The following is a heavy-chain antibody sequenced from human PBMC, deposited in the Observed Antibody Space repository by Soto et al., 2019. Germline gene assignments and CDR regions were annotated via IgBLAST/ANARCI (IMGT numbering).Heavy chain of an antibody. CDR1: GGSISSGGYS. Sequence: PSETLSLTCAVSGGSISSGGYSWSWIRQPPGKGLEWIGYIYHSGSTYYNPSLKSRVTISVDRSKNQFSLKLSSVTAADTAVYYCARMEYYYGSGSYYSNWFDPWGQGTLVTVSS. CDR3: ARMEYYYGSGSYYSNWFDP. J-gene: IGHJ5*02. V-gene: IGHV4-30-2*01. CDR2: IYHSGST. D-gene: IGHD3-10*01.